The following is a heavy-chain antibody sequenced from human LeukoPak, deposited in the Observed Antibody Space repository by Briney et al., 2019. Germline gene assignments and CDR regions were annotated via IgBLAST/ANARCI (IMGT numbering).Heavy chain of an antibody. CDR2: ISYDGSNK. CDR1: GFTFSSCA. CDR3: ASGAYYYGSGSYFDY. V-gene: IGHV3-30*04. J-gene: IGHJ4*02. D-gene: IGHD3-10*01. Sequence: PGGSLRLSCAASGFTFSSCAMHWVRQAPGKGLEWVAVISYDGSNKYYADSVKGRFTISRDNSKNTLYLQMNSLRAEGTAVYYCASGAYYYGSGSYFDYWGQGTLVTVSS.